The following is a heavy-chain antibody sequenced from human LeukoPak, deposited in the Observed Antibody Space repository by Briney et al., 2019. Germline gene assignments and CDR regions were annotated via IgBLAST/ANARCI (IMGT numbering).Heavy chain of an antibody. CDR1: GFSFNGDW. V-gene: IGHV3-7*01. D-gene: IGHD2-2*01. CDR3: VRDGPAFLDFDY. J-gene: IGHJ4*02. CDR2: IKPDGSQK. Sequence: GGSLRLSCVAAGFSFNGDWMNWVRQAPGKGLEWVANIKPDGSQKSYVDSVKGRFTISRDNAEKSLFLQMNSLRAEDTAVYYCVRDGPAFLDFDYWGQGTLVTVSS.